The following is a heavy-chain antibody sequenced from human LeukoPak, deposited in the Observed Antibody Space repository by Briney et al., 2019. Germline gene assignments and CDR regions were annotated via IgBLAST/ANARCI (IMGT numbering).Heavy chain of an antibody. Sequence: ASVKVSCKASGYTFTTYAMNWVRQAPGQGLEWMGWINTNTGNPTYAQGFTGRFVFSLDTSVSTAYLQISSLKAEDTAVYYCATAVAVTYYYYYMDVWGKGTTVTVSS. V-gene: IGHV7-4-1*02. CDR1: GYTFTTYA. D-gene: IGHD6-19*01. CDR3: ATAVAVTYYYYYMDV. CDR2: INTNTGNP. J-gene: IGHJ6*03.